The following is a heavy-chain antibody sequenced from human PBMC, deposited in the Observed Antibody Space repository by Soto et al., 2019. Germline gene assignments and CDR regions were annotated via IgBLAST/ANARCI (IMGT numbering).Heavy chain of an antibody. CDR2: IYYSGSN. CDR3: AREQWLEQGAFEI. CDR1: GVSISSYY. V-gene: IGHV4-59*01. D-gene: IGHD6-19*01. J-gene: IGHJ3*02. Sequence: QVQLQESGPGLVKPSETLSLTCTVSGVSISSYYWSWIRQPPGKGLEWIGYIYYSGSNNYNPSLKSRVTIAEDTAKNQFSLTLTSVTAADTVVYYCAREQWLEQGAFEIWGQGTMVTVSS.